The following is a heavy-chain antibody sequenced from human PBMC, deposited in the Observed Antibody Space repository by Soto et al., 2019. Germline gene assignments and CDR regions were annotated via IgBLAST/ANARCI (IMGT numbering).Heavy chain of an antibody. D-gene: IGHD1-26*01. V-gene: IGHV4-39*01. Sequence: ETLSLTCTVSGGSISSSSYYWGWIRQPPGKGLEWIGSIYYSGSTYYNPSLKSRVTISVDTSKNQFSLKLSSVTAADTAVYYCARPGATADLYYFDYWGQGTLVTVSS. J-gene: IGHJ4*02. CDR3: ARPGATADLYYFDY. CDR2: IYYSGST. CDR1: GGSISSSSYY.